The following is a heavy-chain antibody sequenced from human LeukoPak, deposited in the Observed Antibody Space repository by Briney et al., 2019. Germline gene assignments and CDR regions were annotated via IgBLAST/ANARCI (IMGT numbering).Heavy chain of an antibody. J-gene: IGHJ4*02. CDR2: ISSSSSYI. D-gene: IGHD1-20*01. Sequence: GGSLRLSCAASGFTFSSYSMNWVRQAPGKGLEWVSSISSSSSYIYYADLVKGRFTISRDNAKNSLYLQMNSLRAEDTAVYYCARDLNNWNPPGYWGQGTLVTVSS. CDR3: ARDLNNWNPPGY. V-gene: IGHV3-21*01. CDR1: GFTFSSYS.